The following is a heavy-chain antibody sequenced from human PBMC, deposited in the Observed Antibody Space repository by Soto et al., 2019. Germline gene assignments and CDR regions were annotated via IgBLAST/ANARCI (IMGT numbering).Heavy chain of an antibody. Sequence: PGETLKSSCKGSGYSFTSYWIGWVRQMPGKGLEWIGIIYPGESDTRYSPSFQGQVTISADKSISTAYLQWSSLKASDTAMYYCARRAYCSGGSCYLAYYYYMDVWGKGTTVTVSS. J-gene: IGHJ6*03. D-gene: IGHD2-15*01. CDR3: ARRAYCSGGSCYLAYYYYMDV. CDR2: IYPGESDT. CDR1: GYSFTSYW. V-gene: IGHV5-51*01.